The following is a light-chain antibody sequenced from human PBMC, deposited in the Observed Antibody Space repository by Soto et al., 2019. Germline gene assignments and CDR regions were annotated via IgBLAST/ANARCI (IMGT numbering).Light chain of an antibody. CDR3: QQLNSYPPT. J-gene: IGKJ4*02. V-gene: IGKV1-9*01. CDR2: AAS. Sequence: IQLTQSPSSLSESVGDRVTITCRASQGISSYLAWYQQKPGKAPKLLIYAASTLQSGVPSRFSGSGSGTDFTLTISSLQPEEFATYYCQQLNSYPPTVGGGTKVDIK. CDR1: QGISSY.